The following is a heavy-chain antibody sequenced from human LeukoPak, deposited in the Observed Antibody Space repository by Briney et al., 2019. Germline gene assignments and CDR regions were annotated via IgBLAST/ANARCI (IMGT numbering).Heavy chain of an antibody. CDR1: GLTFSSYA. CDR3: ARPPGGTYYDFWTFDY. CDR2: ISGSGGST. Sequence: PGGSLRLSCAASGLTFSSYAMSWVRQAPGKGLEWVSGISGSGGSTYYADSVKGRFTISRDNAKNSLYLQMNSLRAEDTAVYYCARPPGGTYYDFWTFDYWGQGTLVTVSS. J-gene: IGHJ4*02. V-gene: IGHV3-23*01. D-gene: IGHD3-3*01.